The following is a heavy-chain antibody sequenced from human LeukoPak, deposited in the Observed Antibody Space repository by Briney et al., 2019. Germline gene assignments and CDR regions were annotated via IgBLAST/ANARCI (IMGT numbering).Heavy chain of an antibody. J-gene: IGHJ4*02. CDR3: ARTRYYYGSRSYGAPYYFDY. CDR2: SISGST. CDR1: VAPSAVIVTT. V-gene: IGHV4-39*01. Sequence: KPSETCPSPALSLVAPSAVIVTTGAGSASPQGRGWSGLGVSISGSTYYNPSLKNRLTISVDTSKNQFSLKLSSVTAADTAVYYCARTRYYYGSRSYGAPYYFDYWGQGTLVTVSS. D-gene: IGHD3-10*01.